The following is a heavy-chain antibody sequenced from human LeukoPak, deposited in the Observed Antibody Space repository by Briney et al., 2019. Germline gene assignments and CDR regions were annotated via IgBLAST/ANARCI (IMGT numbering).Heavy chain of an antibody. CDR1: GFTFSSYA. CDR3: AKVITMIVVASPFDY. V-gene: IGHV3-23*01. Sequence: GGSLRLSCAASGFTFSSYAMSWVRQAPGKGLEWVSAISGSGGSTYYADSVKGRFTISKDNSKNTLYLQMNSLRAEDMAVYYCAKVITMIVVASPFDYWGQGTLVTVSS. D-gene: IGHD3-22*01. CDR2: ISGSGGST. J-gene: IGHJ4*02.